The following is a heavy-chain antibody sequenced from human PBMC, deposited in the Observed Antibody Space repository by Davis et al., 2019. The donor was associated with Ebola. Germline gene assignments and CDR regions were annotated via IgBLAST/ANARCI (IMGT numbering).Heavy chain of an antibody. V-gene: IGHV3-49*04. CDR2: IRSKAYGGTT. CDR3: TSQTTVTDY. Sequence: GESLKISCTTSGFTFGDYAMSWVRQAPGKGLEWVGFIRSKAYGGTTEYAASVKGRFTISRDDSKSIAYLQMNSLKTEDTAVYYCTSQTTVTDYWGQGTLVTVSS. CDR1: GFTFGDYA. D-gene: IGHD4-17*01. J-gene: IGHJ4*02.